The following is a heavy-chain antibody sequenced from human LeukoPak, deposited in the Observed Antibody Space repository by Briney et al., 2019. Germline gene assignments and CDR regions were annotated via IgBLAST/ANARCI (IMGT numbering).Heavy chain of an antibody. J-gene: IGHJ6*02. CDR2: VAPDGTTT. Sequence: GGSLRLSCAASGFTLSNYWMHWVRQAPGEGLVWASRVAPDGTTTNYADSVTGRFTTSRDNAKNTLYLQMNSLRAEDTALYYCTRVQAGRSGLMDVWGRGTTVTVSS. D-gene: IGHD2-8*02. V-gene: IGHV3-74*01. CDR1: GFTLSNYW. CDR3: TRVQAGRSGLMDV.